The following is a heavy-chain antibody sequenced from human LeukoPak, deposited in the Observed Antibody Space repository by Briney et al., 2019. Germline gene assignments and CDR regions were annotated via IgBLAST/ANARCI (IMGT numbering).Heavy chain of an antibody. V-gene: IGHV3-21*01. J-gene: IGHJ4*02. CDR2: IGSSSSYI. CDR1: GFTFSSYS. D-gene: IGHD3-10*02. CDR3: ARDMFGFEYYFDY. Sequence: PGGSLRLSCAASGFTFSSYSMNWVRQAPGKGLEWVSSIGSSSSYIYYADSVKGRFTISRDNAKNSLYLQMNSLRAEDTAVYYCARDMFGFEYYFDYWGQGTLDTVSS.